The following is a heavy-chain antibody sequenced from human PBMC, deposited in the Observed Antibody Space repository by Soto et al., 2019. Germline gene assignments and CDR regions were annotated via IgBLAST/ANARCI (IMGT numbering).Heavy chain of an antibody. Sequence: SGPTLVNPPQTLTLTCTFSGFSLSTSGVGVGWIRQPPGKALEWLALIYWDDDKRYSPSLKSRLTITKDTSKNQVVLTMTNMDPVDTATFYFAHRRRITMVRGATNWFDPWGQGTLVTVSS. J-gene: IGHJ5*02. V-gene: IGHV2-5*02. CDR2: IYWDDDK. CDR3: AHRRRITMVRGATNWFDP. D-gene: IGHD3-10*01. CDR1: GFSLSTSGVG.